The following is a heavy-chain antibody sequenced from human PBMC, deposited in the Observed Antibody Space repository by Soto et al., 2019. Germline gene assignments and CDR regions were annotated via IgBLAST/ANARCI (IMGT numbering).Heavy chain of an antibody. CDR2: IGTSYGST. Sequence: EVQLLESGGGLVQRGGSLRLSCAASGFAFSSYAMSWVRQAPGKGLEWVSAIGTSYGSTYYAASVKGRFTISRDNSTNALLLQMDSLRAEETAMYSCASGFFGLVSPVVGGYWGQGTLVTVSA. V-gene: IGHV3-23*01. D-gene: IGHD3-3*01. CDR1: GFAFSSYA. CDR3: ASGFFGLVSPVVGGY. J-gene: IGHJ4*01.